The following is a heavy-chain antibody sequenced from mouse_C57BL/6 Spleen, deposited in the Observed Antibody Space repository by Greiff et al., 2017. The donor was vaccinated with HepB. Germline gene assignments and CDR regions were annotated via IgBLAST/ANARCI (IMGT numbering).Heavy chain of an antibody. D-gene: IGHD1-1*01. Sequence: EVQLQESGGDLVKPGGSLKLSCAASGFTFSSYGMSWVRQTPDKRLEWVATISSGGSYTYYPDSVKGRFTISRDNAKNTLYLQMSSLKSEDTAMYYCASYYYGSSYNYWGQGTTLTVSS. CDR2: ISSGGSYT. CDR1: GFTFSSYG. J-gene: IGHJ2*01. V-gene: IGHV5-6*01. CDR3: ASYYYGSSYNY.